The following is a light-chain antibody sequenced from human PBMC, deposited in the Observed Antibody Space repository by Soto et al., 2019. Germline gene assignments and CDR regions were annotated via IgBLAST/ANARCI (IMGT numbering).Light chain of an antibody. Sequence: AIPLTQSPSSLSASVGDRVTITCRASQAINSALAWYQQKPGKAPNLLIYDASNLESGVPSRFSGSGSGTDFTLTISSLQPEDFATYYCHQFDNYPRTFGQGTRLDI. V-gene: IGKV1D-13*01. J-gene: IGKJ5*01. CDR2: DAS. CDR3: HQFDNYPRT. CDR1: QAINSA.